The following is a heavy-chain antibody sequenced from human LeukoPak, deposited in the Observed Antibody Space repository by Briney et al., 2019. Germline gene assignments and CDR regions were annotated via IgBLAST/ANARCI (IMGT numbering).Heavy chain of an antibody. J-gene: IGHJ6*04. D-gene: IGHD3-10*02. CDR1: GFNVSSNY. Sequence: GGTLRLSCAASGFNVSSNYMSWVRQAPGKGLEWVSVIYSGGSTYYADSVKGRFTISRDNAKNSLYLQMNSLRAEDTAVYYCAELGITMIGGVWGKGTTVTISS. CDR2: IYSGGST. V-gene: IGHV3-53*01. CDR3: AELGITMIGGV.